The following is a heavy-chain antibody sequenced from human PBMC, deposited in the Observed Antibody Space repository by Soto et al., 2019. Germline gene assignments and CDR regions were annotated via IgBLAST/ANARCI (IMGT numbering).Heavy chain of an antibody. J-gene: IGHJ6*02. CDR3: ARVEASNYYGMDV. CDR2: IYYSGST. V-gene: IGHV4-31*03. Sequence: PSETLSLTCTVSGGSISSGGYYWSWSRQHPGKGLEWIGYIYYSGSTYYNPSLKSRVTISVDTSKNQFSLKLSSVTAADTAVYYCARVEASNYYGMDVWGQGTTVTVSS. CDR1: GGSISSGGYY. D-gene: IGHD2-2*01.